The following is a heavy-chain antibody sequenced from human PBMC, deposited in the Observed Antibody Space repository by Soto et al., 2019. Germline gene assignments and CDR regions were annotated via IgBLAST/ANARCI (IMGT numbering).Heavy chain of an antibody. Sequence: SVKVSCKASGSGFISSGIQWVRQAHGQRLEWIGWIVVASGQTNYAQNFRGRVAITRDTSTATAYIELTGLTSEDTAVYFCSADRPDIGVGWWVWGQGXTVTVSS. J-gene: IGHJ6*02. V-gene: IGHV1-58*02. D-gene: IGHD2-15*01. CDR1: GSGFISSG. CDR3: SADRPDIGVGWWV. CDR2: IVVASGQT.